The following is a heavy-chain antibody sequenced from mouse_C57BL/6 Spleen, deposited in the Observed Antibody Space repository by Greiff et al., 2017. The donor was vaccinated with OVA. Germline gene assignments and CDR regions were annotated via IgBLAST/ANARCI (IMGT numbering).Heavy chain of an antibody. J-gene: IGHJ3*01. D-gene: IGHD1-1*01. CDR1: GYTFTSYW. CDR3: ARQYYGSSSCAY. CDR2: IYPGSGST. V-gene: IGHV1-55*01. Sequence: QVQLQQPGAELVKPGASVKMSCKASGYTFTSYWITWVKQRPGQGLEWIGDIYPGSGSTNYNEKFKSKATLTVDTSSSTAYMQLSSLTSEDSAVYYCARQYYGSSSCAYWGQGTLVTVSA.